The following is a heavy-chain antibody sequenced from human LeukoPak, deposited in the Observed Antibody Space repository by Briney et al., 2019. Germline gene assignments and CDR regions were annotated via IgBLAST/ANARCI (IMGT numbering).Heavy chain of an antibody. CDR1: GGSISSYY. V-gene: IGHV4-59*08. CDR3: AGLVVPAALTGFDP. CDR2: IYYSGST. Sequence: SETLSLTCTISGGSISSYYWNWIRQPPGKGLEWIGYIYYSGSTNYNPSLKSRVTISVDTSKNQFSLKLSSVTAADTAVYYCAGLVVPAALTGFDPWGQGTLVTVSS. J-gene: IGHJ5*02. D-gene: IGHD2-2*01.